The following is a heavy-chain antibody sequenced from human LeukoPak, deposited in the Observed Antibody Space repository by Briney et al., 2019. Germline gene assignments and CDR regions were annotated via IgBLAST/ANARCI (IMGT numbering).Heavy chain of an antibody. D-gene: IGHD2-15*01. CDR1: GYSISSGYY. CDR3: ARAVYCSGGSCYSNIQYFFDY. CDR2: IYQRGST. V-gene: IGHV4-38-2*02. Sequence: PSETLSLTCTFSGYSISSGYYWGWIRQPPGKGLEWIGSIYQRGSTNYSPSLKSRDTISVDTSKNQFSLNLSSVTAADTAVYYCARAVYCSGGSCYSNIQYFFDYWGQGTLATVSS. J-gene: IGHJ4*02.